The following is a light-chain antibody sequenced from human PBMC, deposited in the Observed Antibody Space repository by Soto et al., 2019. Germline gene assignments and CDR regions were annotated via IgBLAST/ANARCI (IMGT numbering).Light chain of an antibody. J-gene: IGKJ4*01. V-gene: IGKV1D-12*01. CDR1: QGINNW. CDR2: TTS. CDR3: QQANSFPLT. Sequence: DIQITQSPSSVSASVGDRVTITCRASQGINNWLAWYQQKPGEPPKLLIYTTSNLQSGVPSRFSGSGSGTDFTLTISSLQPEDFATYYCQQANSFPLTFGGGTKVEIK.